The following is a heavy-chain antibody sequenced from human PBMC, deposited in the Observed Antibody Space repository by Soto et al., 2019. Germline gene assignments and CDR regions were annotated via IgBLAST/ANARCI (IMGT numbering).Heavy chain of an antibody. J-gene: IGHJ4*02. D-gene: IGHD2-15*01. V-gene: IGHV3-23*01. CDR2: VTNNGSGT. CDR3: AKGRSCCDFDY. Sequence: GGSLRLCGVSSGFTFINYGLISVRQAPGKGLEWVSTVTNNGSGTSYADPVKGRFTISRDNSKSTLYLQMNSLRADDTAIYYCAKGRSCCDFDYWGQGTLVTVSS. CDR1: GFTFINYG.